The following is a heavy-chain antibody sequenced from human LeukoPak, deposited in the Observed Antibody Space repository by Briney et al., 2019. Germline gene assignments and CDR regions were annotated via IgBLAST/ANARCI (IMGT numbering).Heavy chain of an antibody. V-gene: IGHV4-39*01. CDR3: AREDPLWFGESKRGQFDY. J-gene: IGHJ4*02. D-gene: IGHD3-10*01. CDR1: GGSISSSSYY. Sequence: PSETLSLTCTVSGGSISSSSYYWGWIRQPPGKGLEWIGSIYYSGSTYYNPSLKSRVTISVDTSKNQFSLKLSSVTAADTAVYYCAREDPLWFGESKRGQFDYWGQGTLVTVSS. CDR2: IYYSGST.